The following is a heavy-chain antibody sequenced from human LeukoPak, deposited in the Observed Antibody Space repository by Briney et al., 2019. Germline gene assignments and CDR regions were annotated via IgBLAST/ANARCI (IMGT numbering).Heavy chain of an antibody. J-gene: IGHJ4*02. CDR3: AKKWGVGTTTLDYFDY. CDR2: ISGSGGST. D-gene: IGHD1-26*01. CDR1: GFTFSNYA. Sequence: GGSLRLSCAASGFTFSNYAMSWVRQAPGKGLEWVSGISGSGGSTYYADSVKGRFTISRDNSKNTLYLQMNSLTDEDTAVYYCAKKWGVGTTTLDYFDYWGQGALVTVSS. V-gene: IGHV3-23*01.